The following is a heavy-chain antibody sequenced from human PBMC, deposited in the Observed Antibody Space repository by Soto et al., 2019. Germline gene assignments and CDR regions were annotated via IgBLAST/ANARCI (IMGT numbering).Heavy chain of an antibody. V-gene: IGHV4-59*01. CDR2: VYYTGST. CDR1: GGSISGSY. Sequence: SETLSLTCSASGGSISGSYWCWIRQSPGKGLEWLGYVYYTGSTNYSPSLRSRVSISVDTSKNEFALRLSSVTAADTAVYFCARSVAIPGAHIDYWGQGTQVTVSS. D-gene: IGHD2-8*02. J-gene: IGHJ4*02. CDR3: ARSVAIPGAHIDY.